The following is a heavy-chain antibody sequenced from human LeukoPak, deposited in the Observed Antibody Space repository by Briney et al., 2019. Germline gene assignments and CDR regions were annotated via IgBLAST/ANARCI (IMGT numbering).Heavy chain of an antibody. V-gene: IGHV3-7*01. Sequence: GGSLRLSCAASGFIFDNYNINWVRQAPGKGLEWVANIKQDGSEKYYVDSVKGRFTISRDNAKNSLYLQMNSLRAEDTAVYYCARASWFTSGMDVWGQGTTVTVSS. CDR2: IKQDGSEK. CDR1: GFIFDNYN. CDR3: ARASWFTSGMDV. D-gene: IGHD3-22*01. J-gene: IGHJ6*02.